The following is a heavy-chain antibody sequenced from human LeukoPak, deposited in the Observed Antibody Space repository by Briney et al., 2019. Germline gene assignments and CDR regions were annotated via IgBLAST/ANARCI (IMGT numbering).Heavy chain of an antibody. CDR3: ARDHRVWGSCRLDY. D-gene: IGHD3-16*02. J-gene: IGHJ4*02. Sequence: ASVKVSCKASGYTFTGYYMHWVRQAPGQGLEWMGWINPNSGGTNYAQKFQGRVTMTRDTSISTAYMDLSRLRSDDTAVYYCARDHRVWGSCRLDYWGQGTLVTVSS. V-gene: IGHV1-2*02. CDR2: INPNSGGT. CDR1: GYTFTGYY.